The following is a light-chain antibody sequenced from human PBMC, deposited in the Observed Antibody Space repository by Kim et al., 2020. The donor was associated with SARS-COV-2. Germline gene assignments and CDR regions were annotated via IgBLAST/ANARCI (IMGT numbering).Light chain of an antibody. CDR1: QSVSSF. J-gene: IGKJ2*01. CDR3: QQRSNWPPYT. V-gene: IGKV3-11*01. Sequence: LPPGERAPLECWVQQSVSSFLGWVQQKPGRAPRPLLFEASNRATGIPARVSGSGFGTGFPLPNRRLARENCAVYYRQQRSNWPPYTWGRGTKREI. CDR2: EAS.